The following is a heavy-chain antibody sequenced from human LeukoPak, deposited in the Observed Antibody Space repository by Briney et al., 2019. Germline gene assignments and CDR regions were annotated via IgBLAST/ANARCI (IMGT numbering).Heavy chain of an antibody. J-gene: IGHJ4*02. V-gene: IGHV4-39*01. CDR2: IYYSGST. D-gene: IGHD3-3*01. Sequence: PSETLSLTCTVSGGSISSSSYYWGWIRQPPGKGLEWIGSIYYSGSTYYNPSLKSRVTISVDTSKNQFSLKLSSVTAADTAVYYCARTEPKGFWSGNYFDYWGQGTLVTVSS. CDR1: GGSISSSSYY. CDR3: ARTEPKGFWSGNYFDY.